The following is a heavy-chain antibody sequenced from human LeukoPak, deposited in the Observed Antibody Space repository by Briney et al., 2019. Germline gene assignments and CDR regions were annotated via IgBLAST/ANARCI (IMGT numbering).Heavy chain of an antibody. CDR1: GGSFSGYY. CDR2: INHSGST. CDR3: AASRWYFDV. V-gene: IGHV4-34*01. J-gene: IGHJ2*01. Sequence: KPSETLSLTCAVYGGSFSGYYWSWIRQPPGKGLEWIGEINHSGSTNYNPSLKSRVTISVDTSKNQFSLRLRSVTAADTAVYYCAASRWYFDVWGRGVVVAVSS.